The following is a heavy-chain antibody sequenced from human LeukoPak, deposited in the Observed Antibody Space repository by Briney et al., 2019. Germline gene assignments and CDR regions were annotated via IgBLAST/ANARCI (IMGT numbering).Heavy chain of an antibody. J-gene: IGHJ2*01. D-gene: IGHD3-16*01. Sequence: ASETLSLTCTVSGGSISSSSYYWGWIRQPPGKGLEWIGSIYYSGSTYYNPSLKSRVTISVDTSKNQFSLKLSSVTAADTAVYYCARAPLRLGWYLDLWGRGTLVTVSS. CDR3: ARAPLRLGWYLDL. V-gene: IGHV4-39*07. CDR2: IYYSGST. CDR1: GGSISSSSYY.